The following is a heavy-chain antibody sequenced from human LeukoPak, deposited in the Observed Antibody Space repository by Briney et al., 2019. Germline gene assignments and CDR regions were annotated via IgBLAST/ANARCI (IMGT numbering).Heavy chain of an antibody. CDR1: GGSISSYY. CDR2: IYYSGTT. CDR3: ARLYYDFGYFDY. V-gene: IGHV4-59*08. D-gene: IGHD3-3*01. J-gene: IGHJ4*02. Sequence: SETLSLTCTVSGGSISSYYWSWIRQPPGKGLEWIGSIYYSGTTNYNPSLKSRVTISVDTSKNQFSLKLSSVTAADTAVYYCARLYYDFGYFDYWGQGTLVTVSS.